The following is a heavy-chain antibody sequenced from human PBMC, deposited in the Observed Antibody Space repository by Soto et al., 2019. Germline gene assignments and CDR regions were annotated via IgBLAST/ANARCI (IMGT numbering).Heavy chain of an antibody. CDR2: INHSGST. D-gene: IGHD3-3*01. J-gene: IGHJ3*02. Sequence: LSLTCAVYGVSFSCYYWSWIRQPPWKGLEWIGEINHSGSTNYNPSLKSRVTISVDTSKNQFSLKLSSVTAADTAVYYCARGLYYDFWSGYSDAFDIWGQGTMVTVSS. CDR1: GVSFSCYY. V-gene: IGHV4-34*01. CDR3: ARGLYYDFWSGYSDAFDI.